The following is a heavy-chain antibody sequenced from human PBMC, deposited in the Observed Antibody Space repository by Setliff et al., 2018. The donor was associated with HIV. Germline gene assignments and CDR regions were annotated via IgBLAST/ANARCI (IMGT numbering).Heavy chain of an antibody. CDR1: GYSFTNSG. CDR3: AREGGSGWYFDY. J-gene: IGHJ4*02. CDR2: INGGSGRT. V-gene: IGHV1-3*01. Sequence: ASVKVSCKVSGYSFTNSGMHWMRQAPGQRPEWMGCINGGSGRTEYSQKFQSRVTITRDTSASTAYMELSSLRSEDTAVYYCAREGGSGWYFDYWGQGTLVTVSS. D-gene: IGHD6-19*01.